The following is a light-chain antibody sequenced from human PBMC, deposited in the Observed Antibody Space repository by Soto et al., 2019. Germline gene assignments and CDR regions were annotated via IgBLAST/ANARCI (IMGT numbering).Light chain of an antibody. V-gene: IGKV1-5*01. J-gene: IGKJ1*01. CDR2: DAS. Sequence: IQMTQSPSTLSASVGDRVTITCRASQSISSWLAWYQQKPGKAPKLLIYDASSLESGVPSRFGGSGSATEFTLTISSLQPDDFATYYGQQYNTYSGTFGQGTKVEIK. CDR3: QQYNTYSGT. CDR1: QSISSW.